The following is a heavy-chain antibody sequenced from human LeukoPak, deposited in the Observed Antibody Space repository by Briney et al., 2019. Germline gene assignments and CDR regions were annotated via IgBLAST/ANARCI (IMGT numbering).Heavy chain of an antibody. V-gene: IGHV3-30-3*01. J-gene: IGHJ3*02. D-gene: IGHD5-18*01. Sequence: PGGSLRLSCAASGFTLSSYDMHWVRQAPGKGLEWVAFISYDGSNGGSNEYYADSVKGRFTISRDNSKNTLYLQMNSLGAEDTAMYYCAKDFGIQLWSTRGVFDIWGQGTMVTVSS. CDR3: AKDFGIQLWSTRGVFDI. CDR2: ISYDGSNGGSNE. CDR1: GFTLSSYD.